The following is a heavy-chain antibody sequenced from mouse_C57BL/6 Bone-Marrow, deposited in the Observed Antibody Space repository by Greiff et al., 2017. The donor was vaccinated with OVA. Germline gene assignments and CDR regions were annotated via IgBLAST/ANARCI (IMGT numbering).Heavy chain of an antibody. CDR2: IWTGGGT. CDR3: AIRAYDGHWYFDV. D-gene: IGHD2-3*01. V-gene: IGHV2-9-1*01. Sequence: VMLVESGPGLVAPSQSLSITCTVSGFSLTSYAISWVRQPPGKDLEWLGVIWTGGGTTYNSALKSRLSISKDNSKSQVFLKMNSLQTDDTARYYCAIRAYDGHWYFDVWGTGTTVTVSS. CDR1: GFSLTSYA. J-gene: IGHJ1*03.